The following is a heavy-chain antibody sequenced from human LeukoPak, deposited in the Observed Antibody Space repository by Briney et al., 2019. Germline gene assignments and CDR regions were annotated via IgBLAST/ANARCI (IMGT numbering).Heavy chain of an antibody. V-gene: IGHV4-30-4*01. CDR3: ARGLQDCFDP. J-gene: IGHJ5*02. Sequence: PSETLSLTCTVSGGSVSGGDCYWSWIRQPPGKGLEWIGYIYYSGSTYYNPSLKSRVTISVDTSKNQFSLKLSSVTAADTAVYYCARGLQDCFDPWGQGTLVTVSS. CDR2: IYYSGST. CDR1: GGSVSGGDCY. D-gene: IGHD5-24*01.